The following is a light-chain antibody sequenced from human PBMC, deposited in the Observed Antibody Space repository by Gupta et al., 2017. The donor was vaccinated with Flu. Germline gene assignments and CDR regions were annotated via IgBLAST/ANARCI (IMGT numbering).Light chain of an antibody. Sequence: DIQMTQSPSSLSASVGDRVTITCRATQSITTNLNWYQWKPGKAPKLLIYGASSLQSGVSSRLSGSGSGTDFTLTISGLQPEDSATYFCQQSFTLYTFGQGTKVEV. V-gene: IGKV1-39*01. J-gene: IGKJ2*01. CDR3: QQSFTLYT. CDR1: QSITTN. CDR2: GAS.